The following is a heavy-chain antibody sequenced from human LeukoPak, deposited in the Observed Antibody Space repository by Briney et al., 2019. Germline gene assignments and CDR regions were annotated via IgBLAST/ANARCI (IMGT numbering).Heavy chain of an antibody. J-gene: IGHJ4*02. D-gene: IGHD3-10*01. CDR2: IKQDGSAK. CDR3: ARDHMSGGFDY. CDR1: GFNFNMFW. V-gene: IGHV3-7*01. Sequence: GGSLRLSCVASGFNFNMFWMSWVRQAPGKGLEWVTNIKQDGSAKFYVGSVRGRFDISRDNARKSVFLQMNSLRVEDTAVYYCARDHMSGGFDYWGQGTLVTVSS.